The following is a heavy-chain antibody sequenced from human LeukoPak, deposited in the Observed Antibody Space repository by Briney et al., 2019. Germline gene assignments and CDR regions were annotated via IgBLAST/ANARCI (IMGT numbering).Heavy chain of an antibody. CDR1: GGTFSSYA. CDR2: IIPIFGIA. Sequence: SVKVSCKASGGTFSSYAISWVRQAPGQGLEWMGRIIPIFGIANYAQKFQGRVTITADKSTSTAYMELSSLRSEDTAVYYCARGVTRCYDFWSGFDYWGQGTLVTVSS. V-gene: IGHV1-69*04. CDR3: ARGVTRCYDFWSGFDY. J-gene: IGHJ4*02. D-gene: IGHD3-3*01.